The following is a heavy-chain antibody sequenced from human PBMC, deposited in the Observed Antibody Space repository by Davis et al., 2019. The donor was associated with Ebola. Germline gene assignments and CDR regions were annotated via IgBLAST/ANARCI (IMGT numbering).Heavy chain of an antibody. CDR1: GYTFTSYD. J-gene: IGHJ5*02. CDR2: ISAYNGNT. CDR3: ARAQFVGSGSYGNWFDP. D-gene: IGHD3-10*01. Sequence: ASVKVSCKASGYTFTSYDISWVRQAPGQGLEWMGWISAYNGNTNYAQKLQGRVTMTTDTSTSTAYMELRSLRSDDTAVYYCARAQFVGSGSYGNWFDPWGQGTLVTVSS. V-gene: IGHV1-18*01.